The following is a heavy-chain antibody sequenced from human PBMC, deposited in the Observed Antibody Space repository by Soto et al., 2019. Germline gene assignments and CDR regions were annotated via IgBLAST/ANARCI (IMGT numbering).Heavy chain of an antibody. Sequence: LRLSCATSGFTFNTYPMTWVRQAPGKGLEWVSSISSTAGRTSSYADSVKGRFAISRDFSDNTVYLQMNNLRVDDTAVYFCAKGVLSFHYGMEVWGQGTTVTVS. J-gene: IGHJ6*02. D-gene: IGHD3-10*01. CDR1: GFTFNTYP. V-gene: IGHV3-23*01. CDR3: AKGVLSFHYGMEV. CDR2: ISSTAGRTS.